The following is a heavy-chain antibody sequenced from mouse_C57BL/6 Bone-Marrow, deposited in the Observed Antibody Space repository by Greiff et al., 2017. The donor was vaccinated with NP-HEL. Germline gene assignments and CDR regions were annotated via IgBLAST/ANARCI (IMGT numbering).Heavy chain of an antibody. V-gene: IGHV2-2*01. Sequence: QVQLQQSGPGLVQPSQSLSITCTVSGFSLTSYGVHWVRQSPGKGLEWLGVIWRGGSTDYNAAFISRLSISKDNSKSQMFFKMNSLQAADTAIYYCARNDYWGQGTTLTVSS. CDR2: IWRGGST. CDR1: GFSLTSYG. CDR3: ARNDY. J-gene: IGHJ2*01.